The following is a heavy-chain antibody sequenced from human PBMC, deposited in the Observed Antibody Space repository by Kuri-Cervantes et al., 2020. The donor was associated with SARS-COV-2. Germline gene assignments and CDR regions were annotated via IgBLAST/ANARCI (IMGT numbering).Heavy chain of an antibody. D-gene: IGHD2-2*01. CDR3: VRQKFCSSSTCPMPNYYYYGMDV. CDR2: IYYSGST. Sequence: SETLSLTCTVSGGSISSSSYYWGWIRQPPGKGLEWIGSIYYSGSTYYNPSLKSRVTISVDTSKNQFSLKLSSVSAADTAVYYCVRQKFCSSSTCPMPNYYYYGMDVWGQGTTVTVSS. J-gene: IGHJ6*02. V-gene: IGHV4-39*07. CDR1: GGSISSSSYY.